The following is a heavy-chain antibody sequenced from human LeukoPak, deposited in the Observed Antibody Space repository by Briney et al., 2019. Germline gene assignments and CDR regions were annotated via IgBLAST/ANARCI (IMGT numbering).Heavy chain of an antibody. Sequence: PSETLSLTCTVSGGSISSYYWSWIRQPPGKGLEWIGYIYYSGSTNYNPSLKSRVTISVDTSKNQFSLKLSSVTAADPAVYYCARDKGTSGWFDPWGQGTLVTVSS. V-gene: IGHV4-59*01. CDR1: GGSISSYY. D-gene: IGHD3/OR15-3a*01. J-gene: IGHJ5*02. CDR2: IYYSGST. CDR3: ARDKGTSGWFDP.